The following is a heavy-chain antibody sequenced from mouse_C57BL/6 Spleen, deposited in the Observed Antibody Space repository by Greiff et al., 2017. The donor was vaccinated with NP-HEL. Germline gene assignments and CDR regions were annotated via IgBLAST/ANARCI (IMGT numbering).Heavy chain of an antibody. V-gene: IGHV1-18*01. D-gene: IGHD1-1*01. CDR3: ARWAVNYFDY. J-gene: IGHJ2*01. CDR1: GYTFTDYN. CDR2: INPNNGGT. Sequence: DVKLQESGPELVKPGASVKIPCKASGYTFTDYNMDWVKQSHGKSLEWIGDINPNNGGTIYNQKFKGKATLTVDKSSSTAYMELRSLTSEDTAVYYCARWAVNYFDYWGQGTTLTVSS.